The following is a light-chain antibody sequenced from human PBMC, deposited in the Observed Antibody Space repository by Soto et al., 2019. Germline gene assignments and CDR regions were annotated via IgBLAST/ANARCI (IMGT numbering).Light chain of an antibody. CDR2: AAS. CDR1: QTISTY. J-gene: IGKJ2*01. CDR3: QQSCNTPYT. V-gene: IGKV1-39*01. Sequence: DIQMTQPPSSLSASVVDRVTITCRTSQTISTYLTWYQQKPGKAPQFLIYAASSLQNGVPSRCSDSGCGTDFTLTISSLQPEDLASYNRQQSCNTPYTFGHGTNMYIK.